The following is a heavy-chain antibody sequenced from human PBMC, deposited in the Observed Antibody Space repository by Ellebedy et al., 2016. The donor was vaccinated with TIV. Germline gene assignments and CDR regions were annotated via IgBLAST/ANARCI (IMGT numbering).Heavy chain of an antibody. Sequence: MPSETLSLTCTVSGGSIGPYYWSWIRQPPGKGLEWIGYIYYSGSTNYNPSLKSRVTISVDTSKNQFSLKLSSVTAADTAVYYCARGLLYYDFWSGYYKGAGDYYYGMDVWGQGTTVTVSS. D-gene: IGHD3-3*01. CDR1: GGSIGPYY. CDR3: ARGLLYYDFWSGYYKGAGDYYYGMDV. V-gene: IGHV4-59*01. J-gene: IGHJ6*02. CDR2: IYYSGST.